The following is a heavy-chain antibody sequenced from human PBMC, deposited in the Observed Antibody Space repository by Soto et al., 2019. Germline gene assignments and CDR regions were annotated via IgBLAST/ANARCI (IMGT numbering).Heavy chain of an antibody. V-gene: IGHV3-53*01. D-gene: IGHD2-21*01. CDR2: IYSDGST. CDR1: GFTVSSKY. J-gene: IGHJ4*02. CDR3: ASERGPTYYFDY. Sequence: VGSLRLSCAASGFTVSSKYMSWVRQAPGKGLEWVSVIYSDGSTYYADSVKGRFTISRDNSKKTLYLQMNSLRAEDTAVYYCASERGPTYYFDYWGQGTLVNVSS.